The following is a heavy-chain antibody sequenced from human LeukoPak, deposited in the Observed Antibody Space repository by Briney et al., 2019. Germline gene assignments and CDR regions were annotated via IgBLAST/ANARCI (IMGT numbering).Heavy chain of an antibody. J-gene: IGHJ3*02. Sequence: KPSETLSLTCAVSGYSISSGYYWGWIRQPPGKGLEWIGSIYHSGSSYYNPSLKSRVTISVDTSKNQFSLKLSSVTAADTAVYYCAREVQLSAFDIWGQGTMVTVSS. CDR2: IYHSGSS. V-gene: IGHV4-38-2*02. CDR1: GYSISSGYY. CDR3: AREVQLSAFDI.